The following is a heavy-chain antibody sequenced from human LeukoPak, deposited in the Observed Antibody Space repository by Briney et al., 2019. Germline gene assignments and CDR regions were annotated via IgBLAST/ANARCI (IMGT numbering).Heavy chain of an antibody. D-gene: IGHD1-7*01. V-gene: IGHV3-48*03. Sequence: GGSLRLSCAASGFTFSSYEMNWVRRAPGKGLEWVSYISSSGSTIYYADSVKGRFTISRDNAKNSLYLQMNSLRAEDTAVYYCASMNWNYYFDYWGQGTLVTVSS. CDR2: ISSSGSTI. J-gene: IGHJ4*02. CDR3: ASMNWNYYFDY. CDR1: GFTFSSYE.